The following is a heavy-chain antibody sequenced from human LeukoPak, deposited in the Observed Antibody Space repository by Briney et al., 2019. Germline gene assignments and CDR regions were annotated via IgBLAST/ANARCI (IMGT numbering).Heavy chain of an antibody. V-gene: IGHV3-7*03. J-gene: IGHJ4*02. CDR1: GFALSSHW. D-gene: IGHD6-19*01. CDR3: AKQWLVVGYFDY. CDR2: VNRDGSET. Sequence: GGSLRLSCAASGFALSSHWMTWVRQVPGRGPEWVANVNRDGSETYYLDSVKGRFTISKDNAKNSLYLQMNSLRAEDTAVYYCAKQWLVVGYFDYWGQGTLVTVSS.